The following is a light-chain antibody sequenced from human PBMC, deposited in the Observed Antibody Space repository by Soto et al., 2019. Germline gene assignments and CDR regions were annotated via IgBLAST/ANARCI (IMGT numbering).Light chain of an antibody. CDR3: QQYGNSPLT. V-gene: IGKV3-20*01. CDR2: GAS. CDR1: QSVSSSY. J-gene: IGKJ4*01. Sequence: EIVLTQSPGTLSLSPGERATLSCRASQSVSSSYLAWYQQEPGQAPRLLIYGASSRATGIPDRFSGSGSGTDFTLTISRLEPEDFAVHYCQQYGNSPLTFGGGTKVEIK.